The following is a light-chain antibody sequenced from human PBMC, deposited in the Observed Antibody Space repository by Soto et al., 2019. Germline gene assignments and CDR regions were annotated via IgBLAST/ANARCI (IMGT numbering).Light chain of an antibody. CDR3: QKYNNWPPYT. Sequence: EIVMTQSPATLSVSPGERATLSCRASQSVSSNLAWYQQKPGQAPRLLIYGASTRATGIPARFSGSGSGTEFTLTISSLQSEAFAVYYCQKYNNWPPYTFGQGTTLEIK. CDR1: QSVSSN. V-gene: IGKV3-15*01. CDR2: GAS. J-gene: IGKJ2*01.